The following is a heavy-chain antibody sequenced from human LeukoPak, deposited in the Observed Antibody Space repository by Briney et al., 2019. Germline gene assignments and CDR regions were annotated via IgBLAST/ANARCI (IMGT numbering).Heavy chain of an antibody. J-gene: IGHJ5*02. V-gene: IGHV4-30-4*08. CDR3: AVGRFGELLPENWFDP. D-gene: IGHD3-10*01. CDR1: GGSISSGDYY. CDR2: IYYSGST. Sequence: PSETLSLTCTVSGGSISSGDYYWSWIRQPPGKGLEWIGYIYYSGSTYYNPSLKSRVTISVDTSKNQFSLKLSSVTAADTAVYYCAVGRFGELLPENWFDPWGQGTLVTVSS.